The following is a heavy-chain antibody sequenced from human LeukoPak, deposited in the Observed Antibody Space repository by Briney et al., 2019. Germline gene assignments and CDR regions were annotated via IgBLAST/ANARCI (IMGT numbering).Heavy chain of an antibody. D-gene: IGHD6-19*01. V-gene: IGHV3-7*01. CDR3: ARDRGSSGWYEFDY. CDR1: GFTSSSYW. J-gene: IGHJ4*02. Sequence: PGGSLRLSCAASGFTSSSYWMSWVRQAPGKGLEWVDNIKQDGSEKYYVDSVKGRFTISRDNAKNSLYLQMNSLRAEDTAVYYCARDRGSSGWYEFDYWGQGTLVTVSS. CDR2: IKQDGSEK.